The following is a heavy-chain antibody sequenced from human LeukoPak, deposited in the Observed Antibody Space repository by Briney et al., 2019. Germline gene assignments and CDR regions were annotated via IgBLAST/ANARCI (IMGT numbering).Heavy chain of an antibody. V-gene: IGHV1-2*02. Sequence: ASVKVSCKASGYTFTGYYMHCVRRAPGQGLEWMGWINPNSGGTNYAQKFQGRVTMTRDTSISTAYMELSRLRSDDTAVYYCASLSALNYYDSSGYLDYWGQGTLVTVSS. CDR2: INPNSGGT. CDR3: ASLSALNYYDSSGYLDY. J-gene: IGHJ4*02. D-gene: IGHD3-22*01. CDR1: GYTFTGYY.